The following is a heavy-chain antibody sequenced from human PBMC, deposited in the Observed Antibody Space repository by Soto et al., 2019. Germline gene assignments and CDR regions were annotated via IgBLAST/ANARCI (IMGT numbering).Heavy chain of an antibody. CDR2: ISAYNGHT. J-gene: IGHJ5*02. D-gene: IGHD5-18*01. V-gene: IGHV1-18*01. CDR3: GRVVDTAIQEELDP. Sequence: QVQLVQSGAEVKKPGASVKVSCKASGYIFTSYGISWVRQAPGQGLEWMGWISAYNGHTNYAQKLQGRVTMTTDTSTSTAYMERRSLRSDDTAVYYGGRVVDTAIQEELDPWGQGTLVTVSS. CDR1: GYIFTSYG.